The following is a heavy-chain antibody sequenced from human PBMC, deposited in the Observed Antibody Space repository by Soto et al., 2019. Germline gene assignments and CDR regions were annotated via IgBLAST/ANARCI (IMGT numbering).Heavy chain of an antibody. CDR3: ARQGSWPYYYYGLDV. CDR1: GYTFTTSG. Sequence: QVQLVQSGPEVKKPGASVKVSCEDSGYTFTTSGISWVRQAPGQGLEWMGRISTYNGGTNSAQKFQGRVTMTADTPTGTVYMELMSMKSDDTAVYYCARQGSWPYYYYGLDVWGDGTTVTVSS. D-gene: IGHD1-26*01. V-gene: IGHV1-18*01. J-gene: IGHJ6*04. CDR2: ISTYNGGT.